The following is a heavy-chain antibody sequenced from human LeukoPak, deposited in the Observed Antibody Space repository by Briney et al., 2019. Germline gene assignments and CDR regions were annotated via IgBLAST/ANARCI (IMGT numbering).Heavy chain of an antibody. J-gene: IGHJ6*02. D-gene: IGHD5-24*01. CDR3: ARDRDSGMDV. CDR1: GFTFSSYS. V-gene: IGHV3-53*04. CDR2: IYSGGST. Sequence: GGSLRLSCAASGFTFSSYSMNWVRQAPGKGLEWVSVIYSGGSTYYADSVKGRFTISRHNSKNTLYLQMNSLRAEDTAVYYCARDRDSGMDVWGQGTTVTVSS.